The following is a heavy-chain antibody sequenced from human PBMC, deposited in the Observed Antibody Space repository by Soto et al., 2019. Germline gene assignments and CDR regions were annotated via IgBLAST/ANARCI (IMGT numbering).Heavy chain of an antibody. Sequence: GGSLRLSCAAPGFTFSSYSMNWVRQAPGKGLEWVSSISSSSSYIYYADSVKGRFTISRDNAKNSLYLQMNSLRAEDTAVYYCARGGATYSGYDSGFDYWGQGALVTVSS. CDR1: GFTFSSYS. D-gene: IGHD5-12*01. J-gene: IGHJ4*02. CDR2: ISSSSSYI. V-gene: IGHV3-21*01. CDR3: ARGGATYSGYDSGFDY.